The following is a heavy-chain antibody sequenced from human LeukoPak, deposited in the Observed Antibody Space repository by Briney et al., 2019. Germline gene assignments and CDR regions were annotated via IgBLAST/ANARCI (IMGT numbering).Heavy chain of an antibody. V-gene: IGHV3-7*01. CDR1: GFTFSSYW. Sequence: GGSRRLSCAAPGFTFSSYWMSWVRQAPGKGLEWVANIKQDGSEKYYVDSVKGRFTISRDNAKNSLYLQMNSLRAEDTAVYYCARDHEFASDYWGQGTLVTVSS. J-gene: IGHJ4*02. CDR2: IKQDGSEK. CDR3: ARDHEFASDY.